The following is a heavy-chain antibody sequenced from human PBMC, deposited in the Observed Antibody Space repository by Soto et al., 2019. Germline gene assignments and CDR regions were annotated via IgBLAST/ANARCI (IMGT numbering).Heavy chain of an antibody. Sequence: QVQLVESGGGVVQPGRSLRLSCAASGFTFSSYGMHRVRQAPGKGLEWVAVIWYDGSNKFYADSVKGRFTISRDNSKNTLYLQMNSLRAEDTAVYYCARDRTYYDFWGGYYPFDYWGQGTLVTVSS. J-gene: IGHJ4*02. CDR2: IWYDGSNK. CDR3: ARDRTYYDFWGGYYPFDY. CDR1: GFTFSSYG. D-gene: IGHD3-3*01. V-gene: IGHV3-33*01.